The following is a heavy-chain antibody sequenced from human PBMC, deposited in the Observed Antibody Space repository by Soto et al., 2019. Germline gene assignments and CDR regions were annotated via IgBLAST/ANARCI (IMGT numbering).Heavy chain of an antibody. CDR1: GGTFSSYA. V-gene: IGHV1-69*01. J-gene: IGHJ5*02. CDR3: ARLGTPYYGGSWGNWFDP. D-gene: IGHD6-13*01. Sequence: QVQLVQSGAEVKKPGSSVKVSCKASGGTFSSYAINWVRQAPGHGLEWMGGIIPIFGTADYAQKFQGRVTIAAHESTGTAYMELSSLRSEDTAVYYCARLGTPYYGGSWGNWFDPWGQGTLVTVSS. CDR2: IIPIFGTA.